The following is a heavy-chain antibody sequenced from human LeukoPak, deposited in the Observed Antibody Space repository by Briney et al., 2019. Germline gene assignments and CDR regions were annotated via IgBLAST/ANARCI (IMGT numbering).Heavy chain of an antibody. CDR3: ARDSIDCSSTSCSPGG. CDR1: GFTFSSYW. D-gene: IGHD2-2*01. Sequence: GGSLRLSCAASGFTFSSYWMSWVRQAPGKGLEWVANIKQDGSEKYYVDSVKGRFTISRDNAKNSLYLQMNSLRAEDTAVYYCARDSIDCSSTSCSPGGWGQGTLVTVSS. CDR2: IKQDGSEK. J-gene: IGHJ4*02. V-gene: IGHV3-7*01.